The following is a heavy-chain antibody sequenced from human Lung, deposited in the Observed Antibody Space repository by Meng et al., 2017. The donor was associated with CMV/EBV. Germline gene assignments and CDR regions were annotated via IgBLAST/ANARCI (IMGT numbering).Heavy chain of an antibody. CDR3: ARDAGSGQYYYDSRGYYDY. D-gene: IGHD3-22*01. J-gene: IGHJ4*02. Sequence: SXAASGFTFSSFAMHWVRQAPGKGLEWVAMISFDGKKESYADSVKGRFTVSRDNSKTTVYLQMNSLRSEDTAVYYCARDAGSGQYYYDSRGYYDYWXQGTXVTVSS. V-gene: IGHV3-30*04. CDR1: GFTFSSFA. CDR2: ISFDGKKE.